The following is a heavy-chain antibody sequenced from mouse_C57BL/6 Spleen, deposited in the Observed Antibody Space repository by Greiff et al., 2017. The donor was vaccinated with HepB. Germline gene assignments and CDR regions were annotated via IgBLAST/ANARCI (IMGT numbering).Heavy chain of an antibody. D-gene: IGHD1-1*01. Sequence: QVQLKESGAELVKAGASVKMSCKASGYTFTSYWMHWVKQRLGQGLEWFAETNPTNGRTYYNEKFKSKATMTVDKSSSTAYMLLRGPTFEDSAVYYCARIKKLVATDFDYGGQGTTLTVSA. CDR1: GYTFTSYW. J-gene: IGHJ2*01. V-gene: IGHV1S81*02. CDR3: ARIKKLVATDFDY. CDR2: TNPTNGRT.